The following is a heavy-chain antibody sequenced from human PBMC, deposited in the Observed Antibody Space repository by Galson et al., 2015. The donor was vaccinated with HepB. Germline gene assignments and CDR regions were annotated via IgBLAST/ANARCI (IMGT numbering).Heavy chain of an antibody. D-gene: IGHD7-27*01. Sequence: SLRLSCAASGFTVSSNYMNWVRQAPGKGLEWVSVIYGNSNTYYADSVKGRFTISRDNSKNTVYLQTNSLRAEDTAVYYCAQLGTGYWGQGTLVTVSS. CDR1: GFTVSSNY. V-gene: IGHV3-53*01. J-gene: IGHJ4*02. CDR3: AQLGTGY. CDR2: IYGNSNT.